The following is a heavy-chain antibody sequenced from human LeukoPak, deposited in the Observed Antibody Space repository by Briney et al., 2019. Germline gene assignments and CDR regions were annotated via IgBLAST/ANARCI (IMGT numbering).Heavy chain of an antibody. CDR1: GGSISSYY. J-gene: IGHJ4*02. D-gene: IGHD3-10*01. V-gene: IGHV4-4*07. Sequence: SETLSLTCTVSGGSISSYYWSWIRQPAGKGLEWIGRIYTSGSTNYNPSLKSRVTTSVDTSKNQFSLKLSSVTAADTAVYYCARGPYYYGSGSYSDYWGQGTLVTVSS. CDR2: IYTSGST. CDR3: ARGPYYYGSGSYSDY.